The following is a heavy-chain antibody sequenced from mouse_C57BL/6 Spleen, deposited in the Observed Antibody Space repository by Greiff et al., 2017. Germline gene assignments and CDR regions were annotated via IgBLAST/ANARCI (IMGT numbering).Heavy chain of an antibody. CDR2: IYPGSGNN. V-gene: IGHV1-66*01. Sequence: VQLVESGPELVKPGASVKISCKASGYSFTSYYIHWVKQRPGQGLEWIGWIYPGSGNNKYNEKFKGKATLTAYTSYSTAYMQLSSLTSEDSAVYSCARKGGGSSRDYWGQGTTRTVSS. CDR3: ARKGGGSSRDY. CDR1: GYSFTSYY. D-gene: IGHD1-1*01. J-gene: IGHJ2*01.